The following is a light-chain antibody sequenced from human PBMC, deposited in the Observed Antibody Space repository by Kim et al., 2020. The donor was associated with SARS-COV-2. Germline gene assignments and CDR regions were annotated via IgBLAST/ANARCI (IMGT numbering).Light chain of an antibody. V-gene: IGKV3-20*01. J-gene: IGKJ1*01. CDR2: DAS. CDR3: QQYGSSPQT. CDR1: QSVSSSY. Sequence: SPGERATPSCRASQSVSSSYSAWYQQKPGQAPRLLIYDASSRATGIPDRFSGSGSGTDFTLTISRLEPEDFAMYYCQQYGSSPQTFGQGTKVDIK.